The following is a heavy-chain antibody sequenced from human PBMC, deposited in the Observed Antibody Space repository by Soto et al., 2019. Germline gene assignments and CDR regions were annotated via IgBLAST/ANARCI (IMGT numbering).Heavy chain of an antibody. CDR1: GFTFSSYA. V-gene: IGHV3-23*01. CDR3: ASRGYSSGWFYFDY. Sequence: EVQLLESGGGLVQPGGSLRLSCAASGFTFSSYAMSWVRQAPGKGLEWVSAISGSGGSTYYADSVKGRFTISRDNSKNTLHLQMNSLRAEDTAVYYCASRGYSSGWFYFDYWGQGTLVTVSS. D-gene: IGHD6-19*01. CDR2: ISGSGGST. J-gene: IGHJ4*02.